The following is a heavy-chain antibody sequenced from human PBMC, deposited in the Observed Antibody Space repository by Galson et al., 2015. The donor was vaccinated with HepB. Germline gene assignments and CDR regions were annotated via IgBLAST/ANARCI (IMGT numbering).Heavy chain of an antibody. CDR1: GFSFSSYA. CDR3: VKGKHSSGYLIEY. CDR2: ITSNGGST. V-gene: IGHV3-64D*06. Sequence: SLRLSCAASGFSFSSYAMHWVRQAPGKGLEYVSAITSNGGSTYYADSVKGRFTISRDNSKNTLYLQMSSLRAEDTAVYYCVKGKHSSGYLIEYWGQGTLVTVSS. J-gene: IGHJ4*02. D-gene: IGHD3-22*01.